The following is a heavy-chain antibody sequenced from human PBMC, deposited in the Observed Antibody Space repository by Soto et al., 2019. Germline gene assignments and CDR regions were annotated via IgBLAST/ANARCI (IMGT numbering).Heavy chain of an antibody. CDR1: GGTFSSYA. D-gene: IGHD1-26*01. CDR2: IIPIFGTA. V-gene: IGHV1-69*06. Sequence: QVQLVQSGAEVKKPGSSVKVSCKASGGTFSSYAISWVRQAPGQGLEWMGGIIPIFGTANYAQKFQGRVTITAHKSTSTAYMELSSLRSEDTAVYYCAREKWELLRVGFFDYWGQGTLVTVSS. J-gene: IGHJ4*02. CDR3: AREKWELLRVGFFDY.